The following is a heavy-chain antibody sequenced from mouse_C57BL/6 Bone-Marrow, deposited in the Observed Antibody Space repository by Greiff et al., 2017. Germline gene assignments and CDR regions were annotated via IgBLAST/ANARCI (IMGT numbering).Heavy chain of an antibody. J-gene: IGHJ3*01. Sequence: VQLQQPGAELVKPGASVKLSCKASGYTFTSYWMQWVKQRPGQGLEWIGEIDPSDSYPNYNQKFKGKATLTVDTSSSTASMQLSSLTSEDSAVYYCAREDYYGSSSAWFAYWGQGTLVTVSA. CDR2: IDPSDSYP. D-gene: IGHD1-1*01. CDR1: GYTFTSYW. V-gene: IGHV1-50*01. CDR3: AREDYYGSSSAWFAY.